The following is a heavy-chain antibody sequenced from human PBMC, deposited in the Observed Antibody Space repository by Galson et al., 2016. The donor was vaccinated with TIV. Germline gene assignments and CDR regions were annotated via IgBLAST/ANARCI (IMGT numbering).Heavy chain of an antibody. Sequence: SVKVSCKASGYSFTNYGIAWVRQAPGQGLEWMGWISTYNGYTDYAQKLQGRVTMTTDTSPSTAYMELRSLRSVDAAMYYCARDPTYYDTNGWGHWGQGTLVIVSS. V-gene: IGHV1-18*01. CDR3: ARDPTYYDTNGWGH. CDR2: ISTYNGYT. CDR1: GYSFTNYG. J-gene: IGHJ4*02. D-gene: IGHD3-22*01.